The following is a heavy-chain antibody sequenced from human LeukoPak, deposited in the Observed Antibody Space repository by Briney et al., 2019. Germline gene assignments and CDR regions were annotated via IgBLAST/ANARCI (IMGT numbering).Heavy chain of an antibody. J-gene: IGHJ4*02. Sequence: ASVKVSCKASGYTFTSYYMHWVRQAPGQGLEWMGIINPSGGSTSYAQKFQGRVTMTRDTSTSTVYMELSSLRSEDTAVYYCARDQDVGHDIVAPTNDYWGQGTLVTVSS. V-gene: IGHV1-46*01. D-gene: IGHD5-12*01. CDR2: INPSGGST. CDR3: ARDQDVGHDIVAPTNDY. CDR1: GYTFTSYY.